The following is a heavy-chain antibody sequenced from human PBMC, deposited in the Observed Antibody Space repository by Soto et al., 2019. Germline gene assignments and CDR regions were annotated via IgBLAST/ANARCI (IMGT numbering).Heavy chain of an antibody. CDR3: ARGRYGDY. J-gene: IGHJ4*02. V-gene: IGHV1-18*01. CDR2: ISAHNGNT. D-gene: IGHD1-1*01. Sequence: QVHRGQSGAEVKKPGASVKVSCQGSGYAFTTYGITWVRQAPGQGLEWMGWISAHNGNTNYAQKLQGRVTVTRDTSTSTAYMELRSLRYDDTAVYYCARGRYGDYWGQGALVTVSS. CDR1: GYAFTTYG.